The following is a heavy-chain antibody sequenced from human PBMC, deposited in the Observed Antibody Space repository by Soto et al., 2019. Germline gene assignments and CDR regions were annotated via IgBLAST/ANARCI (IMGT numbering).Heavy chain of an antibody. D-gene: IGHD5-18*01. V-gene: IGHV1-3*01. CDR3: ARGGHSYGFVEIDY. J-gene: IGHJ4*02. CDR1: GYTFTSYA. CDR2: INAGNGNT. Sequence: QVQLVQSGAGVKKPGASVKVSCKASGYTFTSYAMHWVRQAPGQRLEWMGWINAGNGNTKYSQKFQGRVTITRDTSASTAYMELSSLRSEDTAVYYCARGGHSYGFVEIDYWGQGTLVTVSS.